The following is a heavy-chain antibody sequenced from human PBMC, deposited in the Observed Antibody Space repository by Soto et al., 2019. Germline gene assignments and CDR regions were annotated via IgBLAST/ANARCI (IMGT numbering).Heavy chain of an antibody. CDR1: GFTFSSYG. J-gene: IGHJ4*02. CDR3: AKASDWEWLKETDY. D-gene: IGHD3-3*01. CDR2: ISYDGSNK. V-gene: IGHV3-30*18. Sequence: QVQLVESGGGVVQPGRSLRLSCAASGFTFSSYGMHWVRQAPGKGLEWVAVISYDGSNKYYADSVKGRFTISRDNSKNTLYLQMNSLRAEDTAVYYCAKASDWEWLKETDYWGQGTLVTVSS.